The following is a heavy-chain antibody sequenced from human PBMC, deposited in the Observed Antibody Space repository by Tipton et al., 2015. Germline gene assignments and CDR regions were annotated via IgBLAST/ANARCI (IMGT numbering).Heavy chain of an antibody. CDR3: ACHDYDLLTRDYQTVDY. D-gene: IGHD3-9*01. V-gene: IGHV4-4*09. CDR1: DGSISDDY. CDR2: IYNSGST. J-gene: IGHJ4*02. Sequence: TLSLTCTVSDGSISDDYWNWIRQPPGKGLEWIGYIYNSGSTNYNPSLKSRVTISADTSKNQFSLRLSSVTAADTAVYYCACHDYDLLTRDYQTVDYWGQGTRVTVSS.